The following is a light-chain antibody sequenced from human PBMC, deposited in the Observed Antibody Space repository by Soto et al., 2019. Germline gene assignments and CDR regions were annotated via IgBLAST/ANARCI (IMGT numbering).Light chain of an antibody. CDR1: QSISGTY. Sequence: VFTQSPGTLSLTSGERATLSCRASQSISGTYLAWYQQKPGQAPRLLIYGASTRATDIPATFTGSGSGTEFTLTISSLEPEDFATYYCQHYNTYPWTFGQGAKVDIK. J-gene: IGKJ1*01. CDR2: GAS. V-gene: IGKV3-20*01. CDR3: QHYNTYPWT.